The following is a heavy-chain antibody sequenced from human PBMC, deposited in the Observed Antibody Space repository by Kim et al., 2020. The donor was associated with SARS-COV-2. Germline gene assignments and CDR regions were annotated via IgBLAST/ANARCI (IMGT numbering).Heavy chain of an antibody. J-gene: IGHJ4*02. D-gene: IGHD3-10*01. CDR2: IYYSGST. Sequence: SETLSLTCTVSGGSISSSSYYWGWIRQPPGKGLEWIGSIYYSGSTYYNPSLKSRVTISVDTSKNQFSLKLSSVTAADTAVYYCARGYGSGSYYRAYYFDYWGQGTLVTVSS. V-gene: IGHV4-39*01. CDR1: GGSISSSSYY. CDR3: ARGYGSGSYYRAYYFDY.